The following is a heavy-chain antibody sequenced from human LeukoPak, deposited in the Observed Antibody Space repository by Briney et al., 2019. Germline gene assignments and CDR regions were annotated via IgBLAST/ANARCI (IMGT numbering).Heavy chain of an antibody. Sequence: ASVKVSCKASGYTFTSYGISWVRQAPGQGLEWMGWISAYNGNTNYAQKLQGRVTMTTDTSTSTAYMELRSLRSDDTAVYYCARDGLYGSSWYYYDYWGQGTLVTVSS. D-gene: IGHD6-13*01. V-gene: IGHV1-18*01. CDR1: GYTFTSYG. J-gene: IGHJ4*02. CDR2: ISAYNGNT. CDR3: ARDGLYGSSWYYYDY.